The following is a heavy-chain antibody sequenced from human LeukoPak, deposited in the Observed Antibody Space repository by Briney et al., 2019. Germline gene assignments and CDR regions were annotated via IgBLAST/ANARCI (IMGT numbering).Heavy chain of an antibody. D-gene: IGHD6-13*01. Sequence: PSETLSLTCTVSGGSISSYYWSWIRQPPGKGLEWIGYIYYSGSTNYNPSLKSRVTISVDTSKNQYSLKLSSVTAADTAVYYCAGTGYSSSGPNWFDPCGHGTLVSVSS. CDR1: GGSISSYY. J-gene: IGHJ5*02. CDR3: AGTGYSSSGPNWFDP. V-gene: IGHV4-59*08. CDR2: IYYSGST.